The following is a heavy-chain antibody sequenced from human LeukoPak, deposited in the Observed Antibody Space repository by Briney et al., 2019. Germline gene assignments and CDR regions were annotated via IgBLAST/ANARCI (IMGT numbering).Heavy chain of an antibody. D-gene: IGHD3-9*01. CDR2: ISRDGVST. CDR3: AKGLRSLDWLSQGGLDY. CDR1: GSSFHDYA. V-gene: IGHV3-43*02. Sequence: PGGSLRLSCAASGSSFHDYAMHWVRQVPGKGLEWVSLISRDGVSTYYADSVKGRFTISRDNSKNSLYLQMKSLRTEDTALYYCAKGLRSLDWLSQGGLDYWGQGTLVTVSS. J-gene: IGHJ4*02.